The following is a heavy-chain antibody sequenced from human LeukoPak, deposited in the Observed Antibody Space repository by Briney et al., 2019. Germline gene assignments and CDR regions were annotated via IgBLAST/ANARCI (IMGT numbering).Heavy chain of an antibody. D-gene: IGHD1-26*01. CDR3: ARESRVGGDAFDI. V-gene: IGHV3-21*01. Sequence: PGGSLRLSCAASGFTFSSYSMNWVRQAPGKGLEWVSSISSSSSYTYYADSVKGRFTISRDNAKNSLYLQMNSLRAEDTAVYYCARESRVGGDAFDIWGQGTMVTVSS. CDR2: ISSSSSYT. CDR1: GFTFSSYS. J-gene: IGHJ3*02.